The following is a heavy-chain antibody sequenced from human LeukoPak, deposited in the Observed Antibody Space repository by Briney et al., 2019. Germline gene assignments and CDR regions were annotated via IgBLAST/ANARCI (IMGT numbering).Heavy chain of an antibody. CDR1: GFTFSNYA. J-gene: IGHJ5*01. V-gene: IGHV3-64D*06. CDR2: ISDTGGST. D-gene: IGHD3-22*01. Sequence: GGCLRLSCSASGFTFSNYAMHWVRQAPGQGLEYVSAISDTGGSTFYADSVKGRFTISRDNSKNTLYLQMSSLRAEDTAVYYCVKVLGSLYYYDSWGQGTLVTVSS. CDR3: VKVLGSLYYYDS.